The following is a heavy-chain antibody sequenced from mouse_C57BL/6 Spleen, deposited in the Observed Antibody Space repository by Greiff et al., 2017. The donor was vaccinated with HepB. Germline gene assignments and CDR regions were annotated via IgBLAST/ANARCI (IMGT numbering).Heavy chain of an antibody. Sequence: QVQLQQSGPGLVQPSQSLSITCTVSGFSLTSYGVHWVRQSPGKGLEWLGVIWRGGSTDYNAAFMSRLSITKDNSKSQVFFKMNSLQADDTAIYYCAKNCSLITTVVATPYAMDYWGQGTSVTVSS. CDR3: AKNCSLITTVVATPYAMDY. V-gene: IGHV2-5*01. D-gene: IGHD1-1*01. J-gene: IGHJ4*01. CDR2: IWRGGST. CDR1: GFSLTSYG.